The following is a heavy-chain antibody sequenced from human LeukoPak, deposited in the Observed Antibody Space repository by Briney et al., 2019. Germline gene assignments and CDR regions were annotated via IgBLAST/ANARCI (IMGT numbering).Heavy chain of an antibody. V-gene: IGHV1-3*01. CDR3: ARGLDILTGRDWFDP. D-gene: IGHD3-9*01. CDR1: GCTFTSYA. CDR2: INAGNGNT. J-gene: IGHJ5*02. Sequence: ASVKVSFKASGCTFTSYAMHWVRQAPGQRLEWMGWINAGNGNTKYSQKFQGRVTITRDTSASTAYMELSSLRSEDTAVYYCARGLDILTGRDWFDPWGQGTLSPSPQ.